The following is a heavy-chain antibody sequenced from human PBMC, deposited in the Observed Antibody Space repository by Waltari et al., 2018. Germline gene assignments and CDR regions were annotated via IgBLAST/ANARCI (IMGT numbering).Heavy chain of an antibody. D-gene: IGHD6-6*01. CDR2: IFVTGNT. CDR1: GFTVSDTY. CDR3: ARVTVVARVSDVFDV. Sequence: EVQVVESGGDLIQPGGSLRLSCAASGFTVSDTYMTWVCQAPGKGLDWVATIFVTGNTHYADSVRGRFTISRDSSRNSVYLQMDNLRAEDTATYYCARVTVVARVSDVFDVWGQGTMITVSS. V-gene: IGHV3-53*01. J-gene: IGHJ3*01.